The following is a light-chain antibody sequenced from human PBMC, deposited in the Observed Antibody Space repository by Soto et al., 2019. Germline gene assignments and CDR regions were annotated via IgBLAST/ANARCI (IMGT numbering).Light chain of an antibody. CDR3: QSYVSTLNGWV. CDR1: GSNIGAGYD. J-gene: IGLJ3*02. CDR2: DTT. Sequence: QSVLTQPPSVSGAPGLRVTISCTGSGSNIGAGYDVHWYQQLPGTAPKLLIYDTTNRPSGVPDRFSGSKSGTSVSLAITGLQAEYEDAFYCQSYVSTLNGWVFGGGTKLTVL. V-gene: IGLV1-40*01.